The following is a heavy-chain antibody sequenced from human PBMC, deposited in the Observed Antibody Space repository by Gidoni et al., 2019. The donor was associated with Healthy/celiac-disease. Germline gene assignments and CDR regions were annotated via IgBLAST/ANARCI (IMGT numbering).Heavy chain of an antibody. CDR2: INPSGGST. V-gene: IGHV1-46*01. D-gene: IGHD1-20*01. CDR1: GYTFTSYY. CDR3: ARDDGPGFPIRITGTLSYYYGMDV. Sequence: QVQLVQSGAEVKKPGASVKVSCKASGYTFTSYYMHWVRKAPGQGLEWMGIINPSGGSTSYAQKFQGRVTMTRDTSTSTVYMELSSLRSEDTAVYYCARDDGPGFPIRITGTLSYYYGMDVWGQGTTVTVSS. J-gene: IGHJ6*02.